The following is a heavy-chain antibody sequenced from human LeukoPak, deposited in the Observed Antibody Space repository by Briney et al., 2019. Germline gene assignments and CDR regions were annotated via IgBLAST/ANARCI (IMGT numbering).Heavy chain of an antibody. CDR3: AWLRATRSFDY. Sequence: PGGSLRLSCVASGFTFSSYWMSWVRQAPGKGLEWVANIKQDGSEKHYVDSVKGRFTISRDNAKNSLYLQMNSLRAEDTAVYYCAWLRATRSFDYWGQGTLVTVSS. J-gene: IGHJ4*02. CDR2: IKQDGSEK. CDR1: GFTFSSYW. V-gene: IGHV3-7*04. D-gene: IGHD5-24*01.